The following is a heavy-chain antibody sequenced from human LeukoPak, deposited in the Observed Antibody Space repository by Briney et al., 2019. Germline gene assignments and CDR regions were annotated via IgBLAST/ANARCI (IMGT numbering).Heavy chain of an antibody. Sequence: ASVKVSCKASGYTFTGYYMHWARQAPGQGLEWMGWINPNSGGTNYAQKFQGRVTMTRDTSISTAYMGLSRLRSDDTAVYYCASNGVAVAGYDYWGQGTLVTVSS. CDR3: ASNGVAVAGYDY. J-gene: IGHJ4*02. V-gene: IGHV1-2*02. CDR2: INPNSGGT. CDR1: GYTFTGYY. D-gene: IGHD6-19*01.